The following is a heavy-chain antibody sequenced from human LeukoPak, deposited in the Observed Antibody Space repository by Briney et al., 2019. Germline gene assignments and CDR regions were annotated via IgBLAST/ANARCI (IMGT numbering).Heavy chain of an antibody. V-gene: IGHV4-34*01. CDR2: INHSGST. J-gene: IGHJ4*02. Sequence: SETLSLTCAVYGGSFSGYYWSWIRQPPGKGLEWIGEINHSGSTNYNPSLKSRVTISVDTSKNQFSLKLSSVTAADTAVYYCAREGRPNYYGSGSYSYFDYWGQGTLVTVSS. CDR1: GGSFSGYY. CDR3: AREGRPNYYGSGSYSYFDY. D-gene: IGHD3-10*01.